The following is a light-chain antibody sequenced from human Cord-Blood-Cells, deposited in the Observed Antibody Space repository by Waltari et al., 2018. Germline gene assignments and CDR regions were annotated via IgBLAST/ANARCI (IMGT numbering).Light chain of an antibody. CDR1: QSVLYSSNNKNY. V-gene: IGKV4-1*01. Sequence: DIVMTQSPDSLAVSLGERATINCQSSQSVLYSSNNKNYLAWYQQKPGQPPRLLIYWASTRESGVPDRFSGSGSETDFTLTISSLQAEDVAVYYCQQLWTFGQGTKVEIK. CDR3: QQLWT. CDR2: WAS. J-gene: IGKJ1*01.